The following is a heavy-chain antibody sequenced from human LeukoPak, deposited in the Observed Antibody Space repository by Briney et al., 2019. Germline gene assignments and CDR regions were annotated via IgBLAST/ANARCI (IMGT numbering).Heavy chain of an antibody. CDR2: IHSSGSTI. J-gene: IGHJ4*02. Sequence: GGSLRLSCAASGFTISSYEMNWVRQAPGKGLEWISYIHSSGSTIYYADSVKGRFTISRDNAKNSLYLQMNSLRAEDTAVYYCVRDKSGCCFDYWGQGTLVTVSS. D-gene: IGHD1-26*01. CDR3: VRDKSGCCFDY. CDR1: GFTISSYE. V-gene: IGHV3-48*03.